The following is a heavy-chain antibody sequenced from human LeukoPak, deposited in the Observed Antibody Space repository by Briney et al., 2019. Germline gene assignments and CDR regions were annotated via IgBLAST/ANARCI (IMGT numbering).Heavy chain of an antibody. CDR2: ISSSSSYI. J-gene: IGHJ4*02. V-gene: IGHV3-21*04. CDR1: GFTFSSYS. Sequence: GGSLRLSCAASGFTFSSYSMNWVRQAPGKGLEWVSSISSSSSYIYYADSVKGRFTISRDNSKNTLYLQMNSLRAEDTAVYYCAKVTAVAARGGLDYWGQGTLVTVSS. CDR3: AKVTAVAARGGLDY. D-gene: IGHD6-19*01.